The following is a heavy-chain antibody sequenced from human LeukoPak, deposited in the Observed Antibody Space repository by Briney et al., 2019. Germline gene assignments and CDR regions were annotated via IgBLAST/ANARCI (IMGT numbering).Heavy chain of an antibody. J-gene: IGHJ4*02. CDR2: INDGGGT. V-gene: IGHV4-34*01. Sequence: SETLSLTCAVYTGSFSGYYWTWIRQSPGKGLEWLGEINDGGGTNYNPSLKSRVTISVDTSKNQFSLNVYSVTAADTATYYCARRGITYSSSFFGHWGQGTLVTVSS. CDR1: TGSFSGYY. CDR3: ARRGITYSSSFFGH. D-gene: IGHD6-13*01.